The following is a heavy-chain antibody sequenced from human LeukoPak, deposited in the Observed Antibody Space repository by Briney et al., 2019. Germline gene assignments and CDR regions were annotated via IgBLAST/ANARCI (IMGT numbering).Heavy chain of an antibody. Sequence: SETLSLTCTVSGGSVRSDSYYWSWIRQPPGKGLEWIGYVYYSGSTNYNPSLKSRVTISVDTSKNQFSLKLRSVIAADTAVYYCVREAATDYYDSSGYYRQTEVFDAWGQGTMVTVSS. J-gene: IGHJ3*01. CDR1: GGSVRSDSYY. V-gene: IGHV4-61*01. D-gene: IGHD3-22*01. CDR2: VYYSGST. CDR3: VREAATDYYDSSGYYRQTEVFDA.